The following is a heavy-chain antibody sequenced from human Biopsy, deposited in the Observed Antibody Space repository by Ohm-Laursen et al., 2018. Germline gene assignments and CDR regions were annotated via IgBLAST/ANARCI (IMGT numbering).Heavy chain of an antibody. CDR2: VSHSGSP. CDR3: ARLTGDYIWGNWRINHDPFDI. J-gene: IGHJ3*02. CDR1: GGSFSGYY. D-gene: IGHD3-16*01. V-gene: IGHV4-34*01. Sequence: SETLSLTCAVSGGSFSGYYWSWIRQTPGKGLEWIGVVSHSGSPNYNPSLKSQVTIPVDTSKNQSPLNLSPVPAADTAVYYCARLTGDYIWGNWRINHDPFDIWDQGTSVTVSS.